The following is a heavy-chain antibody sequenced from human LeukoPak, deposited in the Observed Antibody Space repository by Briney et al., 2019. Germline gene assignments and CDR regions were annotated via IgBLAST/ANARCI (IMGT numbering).Heavy chain of an antibody. Sequence: PGGSLRLSCAASGFTFSSYWMHWVRHAPGKGLVWVSLINSDVSSTSYADSVKGRFTISRDTAKNTLYLQMNSLTAEDTAVHYCASALSDWGQGTLVTVSS. CDR1: GFTFSSYW. D-gene: IGHD3-16*01. CDR3: ASALSD. CDR2: INSDVSST. J-gene: IGHJ4*02. V-gene: IGHV3-74*01.